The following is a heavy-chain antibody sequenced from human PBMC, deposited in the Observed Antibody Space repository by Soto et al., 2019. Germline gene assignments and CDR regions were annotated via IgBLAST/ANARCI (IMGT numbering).Heavy chain of an antibody. V-gene: IGHV3-21*01. D-gene: IGHD2-2*01. CDR3: ARALLGYCSSTSCYDAFDI. CDR2: ISSSSSYI. CDR1: GFTFSSYS. J-gene: IGHJ3*02. Sequence: GGSLRLSCAASGFTFSSYSMNWVRQAPGKGLEWVSSISSSSSYIYYADSVKGRFTISRDNAKNSLYLQMNSLRAEDTAVYYCARALLGYCSSTSCYDAFDIWGQGTMVTVS.